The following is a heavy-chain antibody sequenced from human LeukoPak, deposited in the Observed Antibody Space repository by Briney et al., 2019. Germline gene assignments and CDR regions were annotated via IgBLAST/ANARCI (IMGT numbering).Heavy chain of an antibody. CDR3: ARAPYVGDYYDSSGYYFDY. CDR1: GYTFTSYY. V-gene: IGHV1-46*01. J-gene: IGHJ4*02. Sequence: ASVKVSCKASGYTFTSYYMHWVRQAPGQGLEWMGIINPSGGGTSYAQKFQGRVTMTRDTSTSTVYMELSSLRSEDTAVYYCARAPYVGDYYDSSGYYFDYWGQGTLVTVSS. D-gene: IGHD3-22*01. CDR2: INPSGGGT.